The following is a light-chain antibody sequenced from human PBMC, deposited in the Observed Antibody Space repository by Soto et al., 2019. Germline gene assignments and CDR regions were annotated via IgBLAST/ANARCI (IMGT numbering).Light chain of an antibody. CDR3: LQLSNFSWT. V-gene: IGKV1-6*01. Sequence: AIQLTQSPSSLSASLVDRVTIARLASQGIGNYLAWYQQKPGKAPSLLILAAPNLQRGVPSRFSCSGSGTDLTLTISCLQPEDLATYDCLQLSNFSWTFGKGTKVDIK. CDR1: QGIGNY. CDR2: AAP. J-gene: IGKJ1*01.